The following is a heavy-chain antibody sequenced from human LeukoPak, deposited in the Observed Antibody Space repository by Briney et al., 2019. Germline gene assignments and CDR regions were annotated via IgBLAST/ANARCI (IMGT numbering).Heavy chain of an antibody. CDR1: GFTFSNCA. CDR3: AKVPSGGGSYLDYYYYYMDV. D-gene: IGHD1-26*01. V-gene: IGHV3-30*02. J-gene: IGHJ6*03. Sequence: GGSLRLSCAASGFTFSNCAMHWVRQAPGKGLEWVAFIRYDGSNKYYADSVKGRFTISRDNSKNTLYLQMNSLRAEDTAVYYCAKVPSGGGSYLDYYYYYMDVWGKGTTVTVSS. CDR2: IRYDGSNK.